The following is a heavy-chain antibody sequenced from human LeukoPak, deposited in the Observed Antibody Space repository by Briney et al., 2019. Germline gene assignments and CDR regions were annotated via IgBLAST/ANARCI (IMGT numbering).Heavy chain of an antibody. D-gene: IGHD3-10*01. V-gene: IGHV3-15*07. Sequence: PGGSLRLSCAASGFSFSNTYMNWVRQAPGEGLEWVGRIRSNSDGGTPDYAAPVKGRFIISREDSRKTVYLQMNSQKTEDTAVYFCTTKVRRGDFDVWGQGTLVTVSP. J-gene: IGHJ4*02. CDR3: TTKVRRGDFDV. CDR2: IRSNSDGGTP. CDR1: GFSFSNTY.